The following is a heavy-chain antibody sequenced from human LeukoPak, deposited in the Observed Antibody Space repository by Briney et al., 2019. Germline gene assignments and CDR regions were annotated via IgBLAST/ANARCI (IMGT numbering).Heavy chain of an antibody. V-gene: IGHV4-4*09. CDR2: IYTSGST. J-gene: IGHJ6*03. D-gene: IGHD1-26*01. CDR1: GGSISSYY. CDR3: ARQGWDRGWSYAGNYYYYYMDV. Sequence: PSETLSLTCTVSGGSISSYYWSWIRQPPGKGLEWIGYIYTSGSTNYNPSLKSRVTISVDTSKNQFSLKLSSVTAADTAVYYCARQGWDRGWSYAGNYYYYYMDVWGKGTTVTVSS.